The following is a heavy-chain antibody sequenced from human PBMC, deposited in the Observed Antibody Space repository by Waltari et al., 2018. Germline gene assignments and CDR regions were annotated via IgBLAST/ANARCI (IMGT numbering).Heavy chain of an antibody. J-gene: IGHJ6*04. CDR1: GGYFSGYY. V-gene: IGHV4-34*01. CDR3: ARSRYYYGSGSYSPLGV. D-gene: IGHD3-10*01. CDR2: INHSGST. Sequence: QVQLQQWGAGLVKPSETLSLTCAVYGGYFSGYYWSWIRQPPGKGLEWIGEINHSGSTNYNPSLKSRVTISVDTSKNQFSLKLSSVTAADTAVYYCARSRYYYGSGSYSPLGVWGKGTTVTISS.